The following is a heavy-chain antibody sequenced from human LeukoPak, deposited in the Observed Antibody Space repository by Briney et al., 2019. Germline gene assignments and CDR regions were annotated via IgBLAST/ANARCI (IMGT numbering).Heavy chain of an antibody. V-gene: IGHV3-23*01. J-gene: IGHJ5*02. CDR3: AKDMSSSLRDYNWFDP. CDR1: RFSFSDYT. D-gene: IGHD6-13*01. CDR2: IRHSGVDS. Sequence: GGSLRPSCAASRFSFSDYTMSWVRQLPGKGLEWVSGIRHSGVDSSYADSVKGRFTISRDNAKNSLYLQMNSLRAEDTALYYCAKDMSSSLRDYNWFDPWGQGTLVTVSS.